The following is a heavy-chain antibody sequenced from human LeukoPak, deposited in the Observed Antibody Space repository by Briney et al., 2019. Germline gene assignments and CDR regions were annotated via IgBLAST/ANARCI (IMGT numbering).Heavy chain of an antibody. Sequence: SETLSLTCTVSGGSISSYCWSWIRQPPGKGLEWIGYIYYSGSTNYNPSLKSRVTISVDTSKNQFSLKLSSVTAADTAVYYCARDRDCSSTSCDRDAFDIWGQGTMVTVSS. CDR1: GGSISSYC. CDR2: IYYSGST. D-gene: IGHD2-2*02. V-gene: IGHV4-59*01. CDR3: ARDRDCSSTSCDRDAFDI. J-gene: IGHJ3*02.